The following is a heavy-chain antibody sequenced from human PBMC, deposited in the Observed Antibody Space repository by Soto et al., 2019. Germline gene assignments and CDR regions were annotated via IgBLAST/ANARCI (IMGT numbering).Heavy chain of an antibody. V-gene: IGHV4-31*03. CDR3: ARATSFSGHHGY. CDR1: GGSFSSGGYY. D-gene: IGHD2-8*02. J-gene: IGHJ4*02. Sequence: QLQLQESGPGLVKPSQTLSLACTVSGGSFSSGGYYGSWIRQLPGKGLEWIGYIYYSGSTYYNPSLKSRFTISLDTSKNQFSLKLSSVTAADTAVYYCARATSFSGHHGYWGQGTLVTVSS. CDR2: IYYSGST.